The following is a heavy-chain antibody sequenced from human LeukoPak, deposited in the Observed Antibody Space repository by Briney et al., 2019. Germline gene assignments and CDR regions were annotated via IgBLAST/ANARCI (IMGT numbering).Heavy chain of an antibody. J-gene: IGHJ4*02. CDR2: IYTSGST. CDR3: VRDRRQWELRGDFDC. CDR1: GGSISSYY. Sequence: SETLSLTCTVSGGSISSYYWSWIRQPAGKGLEWIGRIYTSGSTNYNPSLKSRVTMSVDTSKNQFSLKLSSVTAADTAVYYCVRDRRQWELRGDFDCWGQGTLVTVSS. V-gene: IGHV4-4*07. D-gene: IGHD1-26*01.